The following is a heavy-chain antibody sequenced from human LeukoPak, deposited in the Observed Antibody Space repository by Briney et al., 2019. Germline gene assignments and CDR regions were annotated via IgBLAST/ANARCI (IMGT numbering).Heavy chain of an antibody. Sequence: ASVKVSCKASVYTFTNHAIHWVRRAPGQGLEWMGRVSGYNGNTKYPQKFQGRVTMTTDTSTSTAYMELMSLRYDDSAVYYCARGVSVTTPYLDSWGQGTLVTVSS. J-gene: IGHJ4*02. V-gene: IGHV1-18*01. D-gene: IGHD4-17*01. CDR1: VYTFTNHA. CDR3: ARGVSVTTPYLDS. CDR2: VSGYNGNT.